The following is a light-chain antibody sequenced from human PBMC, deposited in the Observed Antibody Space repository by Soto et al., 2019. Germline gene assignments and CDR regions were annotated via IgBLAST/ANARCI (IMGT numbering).Light chain of an antibody. CDR2: AAS. CDR3: QHYGASPPFT. CDR1: QSVSSAS. Sequence: EIVLTQSPGTLSLSPGERATLSCRASQSVSSASFVWYQQKPGQAPRLLIYAASIRAAGIPDRFSGSGSGTHFTLTISRLEPEDFAVYYCQHYGASPPFTFGQGTRME. J-gene: IGKJ5*01. V-gene: IGKV3-20*01.